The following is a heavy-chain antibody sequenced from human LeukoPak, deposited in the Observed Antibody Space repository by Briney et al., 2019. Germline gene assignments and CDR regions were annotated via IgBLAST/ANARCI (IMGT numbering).Heavy chain of an antibody. V-gene: IGHV5-51*01. CDR3: ARTRMVRGVIIEFDY. CDR1: GYSFTSYW. J-gene: IGHJ4*02. Sequence: GESLKISCKGSGYSFTSYWIGWVRQMPGKGLEWMGSIYPGDSDTRYSPSFQGQVTISADKSISTAYLQWSSLKASDTAMYYCARTRMVRGVIIEFDYWGQGTLVTVSS. CDR2: IYPGDSDT. D-gene: IGHD3-10*01.